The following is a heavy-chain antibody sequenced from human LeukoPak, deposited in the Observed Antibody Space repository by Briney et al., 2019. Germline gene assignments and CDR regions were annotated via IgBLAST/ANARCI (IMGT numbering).Heavy chain of an antibody. Sequence: SETLSLTCTVSGGSISSRSFYWGWLRQPPGRGLEWIGTTYYSGTTYYNPSLRSRVTISVDTSTNQFSLNLTSVTAADTATYYCSRESGAFCPFGYWGQGTLVIVSS. J-gene: IGHJ4*02. CDR1: GGSISSRSFY. D-gene: IGHD1-26*01. V-gene: IGHV4-39*07. CDR3: SRESGAFCPFGY. CDR2: TYYSGTT.